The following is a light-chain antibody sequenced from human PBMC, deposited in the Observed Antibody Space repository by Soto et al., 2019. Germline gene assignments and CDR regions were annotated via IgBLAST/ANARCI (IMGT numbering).Light chain of an antibody. CDR2: HAS. J-gene: IGKJ2*01. Sequence: EIVLTQSPGPLSLSPGESATLSCRANQVVSSSYLAWYQQKPGQAPRLLIYHASDRATGVPDRFSGSGSGTDFALTITRLEPEDFALFYCQQYGTFPFSCGQGTKLEIK. V-gene: IGKV3-20*01. CDR3: QQYGTFPFS. CDR1: QVVSSSY.